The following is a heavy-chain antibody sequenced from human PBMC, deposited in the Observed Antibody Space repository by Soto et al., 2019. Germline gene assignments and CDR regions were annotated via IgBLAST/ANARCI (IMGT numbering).Heavy chain of an antibody. CDR1: GGSISSSNW. D-gene: IGHD2-2*01. CDR2: IYHSGST. CDR3: ARDRIVVVPAAMKPYYYYGMDV. Sequence: QVQLQESGPGLVKPSGTLSLTCAVSGGSISSSNWWSWVRQPPGKGLEWIGEIYHSGSTNYNPSLKSPATISVDKSKNQFSLKLSSVTVADTAVYYCARDRIVVVPAAMKPYYYYGMDVWGQGTTVTVSS. J-gene: IGHJ6*02. V-gene: IGHV4-4*02.